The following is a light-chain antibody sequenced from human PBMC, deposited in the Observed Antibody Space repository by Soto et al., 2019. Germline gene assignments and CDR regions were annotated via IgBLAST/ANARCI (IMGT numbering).Light chain of an antibody. CDR2: DAS. CDR3: QHRYNWPLT. CDR1: ENINTY. Sequence: IVLTQSPATLSVSPGETATLSCRASENINTYLAWYQQKPGQAPKLLIYDASNRATGIPARFSASGSGTDFTLSSSSLEPEDFAVYYCQHRYNWPLTFGGGTKVEIK. J-gene: IGKJ4*01. V-gene: IGKV3-11*01.